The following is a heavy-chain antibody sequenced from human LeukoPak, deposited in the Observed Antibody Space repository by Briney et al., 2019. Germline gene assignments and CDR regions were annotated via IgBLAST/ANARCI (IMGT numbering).Heavy chain of an antibody. D-gene: IGHD3-22*01. J-gene: IGHJ4*02. CDR3: ARGGEWLLPFDY. V-gene: IGHV1-46*01. CDR2: INPSGGST. CDR1: GYTFTSYY. Sequence: ASVKVSCKASGYTFTSYYMHWVRQAPGQGLEWMGIINPSGGSTNYAQKFQGRVTITADESTSTAYMELSSLRSEDTAVYYCARGGEWLLPFDYWGQGTLVTVSS.